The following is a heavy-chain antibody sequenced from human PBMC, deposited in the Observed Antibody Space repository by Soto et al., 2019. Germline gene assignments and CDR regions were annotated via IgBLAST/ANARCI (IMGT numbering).Heavy chain of an antibody. J-gene: IGHJ6*02. Sequence: ASVNVSCKASGYTFASYGISWVRQAPGQGLEWMGWISAYNGNTNYAQKLQGRVTMTTDTSTSTAYMELRSLRSDDTAVYYCAGDQAGTTLFALYYGMDVWGQGTTVTVSS. CDR2: ISAYNGNT. D-gene: IGHD1-7*01. V-gene: IGHV1-18*01. CDR1: GYTFASYG. CDR3: AGDQAGTTLFALYYGMDV.